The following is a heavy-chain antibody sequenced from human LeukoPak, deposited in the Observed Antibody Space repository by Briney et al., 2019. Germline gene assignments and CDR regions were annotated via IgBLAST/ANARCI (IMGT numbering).Heavy chain of an antibody. Sequence: PSETLSLTCTVSGGSISSYYWSWIRQPPGKGLEWIGYIYYSGSTNYNPSLKSRVTISVDTSKNQFSLKLSSVTAAGTAVYYCARGDPRPLYCSSTSCYTIINWFDPWGQGTLVTVSS. CDR1: GGSISSYY. CDR2: IYYSGST. J-gene: IGHJ5*02. CDR3: ARGDPRPLYCSSTSCYTIINWFDP. V-gene: IGHV4-59*01. D-gene: IGHD2-2*02.